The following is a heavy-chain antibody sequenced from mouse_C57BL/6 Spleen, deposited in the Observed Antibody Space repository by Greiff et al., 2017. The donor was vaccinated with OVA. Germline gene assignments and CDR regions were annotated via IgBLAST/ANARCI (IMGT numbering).Heavy chain of an antibody. V-gene: IGHV1-50*01. CDR1: GYTFTRYW. D-gene: IGHD1-1*01. J-gene: IGHJ2*01. CDR3: ASRSTTVVATRYIDY. CDR2: IDPSDSYT. Sequence: QVQLQQPGAELVKPGASVKLSCTASGYTFTRYWMQWVKQRPGQGLEWIGEIDPSDSYTNYNQKFKGKATLTVDTSSSTAYMQLSRLTSEDTAVYYGASRSTTVVATRYIDYWGQGTTLTVSS.